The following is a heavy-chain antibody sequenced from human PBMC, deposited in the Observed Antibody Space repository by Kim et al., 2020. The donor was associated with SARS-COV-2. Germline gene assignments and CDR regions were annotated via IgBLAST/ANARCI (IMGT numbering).Heavy chain of an antibody. CDR3: ARGRDVAVDRVFDY. D-gene: IGHD2-21*01. CDR2: INAGNGNT. V-gene: IGHV1-3*01. CDR1: GYTFSSYY. Sequence: ASVKVSCKASGYTFSSYYMHWVRQAPGERLEWMGWINAGNGNTKYAQKFQGRVTITRDTSASTAYMELSSLTSDDTAVYYCARGRDVAVDRVFDYWGQG. J-gene: IGHJ4*02.